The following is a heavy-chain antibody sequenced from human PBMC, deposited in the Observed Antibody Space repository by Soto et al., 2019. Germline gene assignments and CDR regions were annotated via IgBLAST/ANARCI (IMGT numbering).Heavy chain of an antibody. CDR1: GLTFCSYG. CDR3: AKDRIAGNYLPLFYYYGMDV. J-gene: IGHJ6*02. CDR2: ISYDGSNK. Sequence: GGCLRLSCAASGLTFCSYGMHWVRQAPGKGLEWVAVISYDGSNKYYADSVKGRFTISRDNSKNTLYLQMNSLRAERTAIYYCAKDRIAGNYLPLFYYYGMDVWAQGFTDTFSS. V-gene: IGHV3-30*18. D-gene: IGHD2-15*01.